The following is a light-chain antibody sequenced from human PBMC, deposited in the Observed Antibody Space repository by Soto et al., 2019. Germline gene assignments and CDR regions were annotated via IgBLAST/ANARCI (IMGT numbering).Light chain of an antibody. J-gene: IGKJ1*01. V-gene: IGKV1-5*01. CDR3: QQYSGPRT. Sequence: DIQMTQSPSTLSASVGDRVTITCQASQNINYWLAWYQQKLGSPPKLLIYDASNLGHGVPSRFSGGGSGTQFTLNISSLRPDDVATYYSQQYSGPRTFGRGTKVEI. CDR2: DAS. CDR1: QNINYW.